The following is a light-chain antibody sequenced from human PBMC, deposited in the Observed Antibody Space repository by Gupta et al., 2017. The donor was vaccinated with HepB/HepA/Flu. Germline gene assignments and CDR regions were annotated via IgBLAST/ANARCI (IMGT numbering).Light chain of an antibody. CDR3: QQYNNLPMWT. CDR1: QDIKNY. Sequence: DIQLIQSPSSLSASVGDRVTITCRASQDIKNYLHWYQQAPGKAPKLLIYDASNLETGVPSRFSGSGYGTDFTFTISSRQPEDVATYYCQQYNNLPMWTFGQGTKVEIK. V-gene: IGKV1-33*01. J-gene: IGKJ1*01. CDR2: DAS.